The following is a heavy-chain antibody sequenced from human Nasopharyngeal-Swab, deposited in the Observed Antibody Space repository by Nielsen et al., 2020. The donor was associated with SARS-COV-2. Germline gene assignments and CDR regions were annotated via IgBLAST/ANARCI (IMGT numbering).Heavy chain of an antibody. V-gene: IGHV3-11*04. CDR2: ISSSGSIT. D-gene: IGHD5-24*01. CDR3: ARGVETIHH. Sequence: GESLKISCAASGFTVSNSYMSWIRQAPGKGLEWISDISSSGSITHYADSMKGRFTISRDNAKKSLYLQMNSLRAEDTAVYYCARGVETIHHWGQGSLVTVSS. J-gene: IGHJ1*01. CDR1: GFTVSNSY.